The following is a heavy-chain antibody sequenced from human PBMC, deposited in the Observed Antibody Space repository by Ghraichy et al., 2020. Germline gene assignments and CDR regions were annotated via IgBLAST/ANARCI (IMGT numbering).Heavy chain of an antibody. Sequence: SQTLSLTCTVSGGSFSNSSYYWGWVRQPPGKGLEWIGSMSYSGNTYYNVSLKSRVTISEDTSKNQFSLKLSSVTAADSAVYYCARHLLPAVTNMGNWFDPWGQGMLVTVSS. CDR1: GGSFSNSSYY. CDR2: MSYSGNT. D-gene: IGHD2-2*01. V-gene: IGHV4-39*01. CDR3: ARHLLPAVTNMGNWFDP. J-gene: IGHJ5*02.